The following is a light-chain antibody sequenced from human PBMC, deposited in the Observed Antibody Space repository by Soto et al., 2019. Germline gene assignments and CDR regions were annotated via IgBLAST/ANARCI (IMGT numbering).Light chain of an antibody. CDR3: QQYGSSPPIT. V-gene: IGKV3-20*01. CDR2: GAS. Sequence: EIVLTQSPGTLSLSPGERATLSCRASQSVSSSYLAWYQQKPGQAPRLLIYGASSRATGIPDRFSGSGSGTDFTLTISRLXPEDFAVYYCQQYGSSPPITFGQGTKVDIK. CDR1: QSVSSSY. J-gene: IGKJ1*01.